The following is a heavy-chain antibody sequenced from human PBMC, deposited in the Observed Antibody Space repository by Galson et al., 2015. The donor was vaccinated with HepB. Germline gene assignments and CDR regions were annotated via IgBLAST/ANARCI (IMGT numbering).Heavy chain of an antibody. CDR2: ISSSSSYI. D-gene: IGHD6-19*01. J-gene: IGHJ2*01. V-gene: IGHV3-21*01. CDR3: ARCIAVAGQRDWYFDL. Sequence: SLRLSCAASGFTFSSYSMNWVRQAPGKGLEWVSSISSSSSYIYYADSVKGRFTISRDNAKNSLYLQMNSLRAEDTAVYYCARCIAVAGQRDWYFDLWGRGTLVTVSS. CDR1: GFTFSSYS.